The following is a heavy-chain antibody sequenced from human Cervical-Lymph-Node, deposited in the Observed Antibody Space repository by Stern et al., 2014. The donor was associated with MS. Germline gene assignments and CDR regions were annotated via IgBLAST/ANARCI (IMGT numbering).Heavy chain of an antibody. CDR2: IYTSGST. V-gene: IGHV4-61*02. Sequence: QVQLQESGPGLVRPSKTLSLTCTVSGASINSGSYYWSWVRQPAGKGLEWIGRIYTSGSTDYSPSLISRVTISVDTSKNQFSLHLSSVTAADTAVYYCARLPGAVGSFYFDSWGQGSLVTVSS. J-gene: IGHJ4*01. CDR3: ARLPGAVGSFYFDS. CDR1: GASINSGSYY. D-gene: IGHD6-19*01.